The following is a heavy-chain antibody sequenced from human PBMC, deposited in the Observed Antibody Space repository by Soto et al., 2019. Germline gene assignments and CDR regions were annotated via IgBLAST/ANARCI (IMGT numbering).Heavy chain of an antibody. Sequence: PSQTLSLTCAISGDSVSSNSAAWNWIRQSPSRGLEWLGRTYYRSKWYNDYAVSVKSRITINPDTSKNQFSLQLNSVTPEDTAVYYCARDPRVVRGVIIRYNWFDPWGQGTLVTVSS. V-gene: IGHV6-1*01. CDR1: GDSVSSNSAA. CDR2: TYYRSKWYN. J-gene: IGHJ5*02. D-gene: IGHD3-10*01. CDR3: ARDPRVVRGVIIRYNWFDP.